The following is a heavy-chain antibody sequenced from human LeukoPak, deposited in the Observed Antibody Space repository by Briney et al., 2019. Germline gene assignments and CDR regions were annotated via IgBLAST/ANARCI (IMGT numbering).Heavy chain of an antibody. CDR2: IKQDGSEK. V-gene: IGHV3-7*01. Sequence: GGSLRLSCAASGFTFSSSWMSWVRQAPGKGLECVANIKQDGSEKYYIDSVKGRFTISRDNTKNSLYLQMNSLRAEDTAVYYCAKEGQGWSDYQLPSGCYYYGMDVWGQGTTVIVSS. CDR3: AKEGQGWSDYQLPSGCYYYGMDV. CDR1: GFTFSSSW. D-gene: IGHD2-2*01. J-gene: IGHJ6*02.